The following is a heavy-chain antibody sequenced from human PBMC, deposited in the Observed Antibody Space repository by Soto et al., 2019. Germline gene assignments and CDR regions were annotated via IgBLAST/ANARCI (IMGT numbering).Heavy chain of an antibody. Sequence: PSETLSLTCTVAGCSISGSSYYWDWIRQSPGKGLEWIGSIYYSGNKYYSPSLKSRVPMSVDTSKNQFSLKLSFVTAADTAVYYCARHRGDYGYEDYYGMDVWGQGTTVT. J-gene: IGHJ6*02. D-gene: IGHD4-17*01. CDR1: GCSISGSSYY. CDR3: ARHRGDYGYEDYYGMDV. CDR2: IYYSGNK. V-gene: IGHV4-39*01.